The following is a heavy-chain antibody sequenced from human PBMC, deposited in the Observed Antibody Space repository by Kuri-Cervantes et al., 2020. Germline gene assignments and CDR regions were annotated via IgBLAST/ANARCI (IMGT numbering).Heavy chain of an antibody. J-gene: IGHJ4*02. CDR3: ARWGSSGWGLIDY. CDR1: GYTLTELS. V-gene: IGHV1-24*01. CDR2: FDLEDGET. Sequence: ASVKVSCKVSGYTLTELSMHWVRQAPGKGLEWMGGFDLEDGETIYAQKFQGRVTMTRNTSISTAYMELSSLRSEDTAVYYCARWGSSGWGLIDYWGQGTLVTVSS. D-gene: IGHD6-19*01.